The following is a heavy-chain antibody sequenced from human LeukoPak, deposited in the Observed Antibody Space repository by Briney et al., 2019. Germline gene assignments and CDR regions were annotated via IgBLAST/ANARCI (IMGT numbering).Heavy chain of an antibody. CDR3: ARDSRRYSTSYGFDY. V-gene: IGHV4-59*01. Sequence: SETLSLTCTASGGSLSSYYWSWIRQPPGKGLEGIGYIYYSGSTNYNPSLKSRVTMSVDTSKNQFSLKLPSVTAADTAVYYCARDSRRYSTSYGFDYWGQGTPVTVSS. CDR2: IYYSGST. J-gene: IGHJ4*02. CDR1: GGSLSSYY. D-gene: IGHD6-6*01.